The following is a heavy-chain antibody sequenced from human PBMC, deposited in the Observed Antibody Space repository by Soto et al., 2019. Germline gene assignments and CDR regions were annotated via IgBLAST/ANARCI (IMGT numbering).Heavy chain of an antibody. CDR3: ASDRERRAGIAAADERTGYFDY. D-gene: IGHD6-13*01. CDR1: GYTFTGYY. J-gene: IGHJ4*02. Sequence: ASVKVSCKASGYTFTGYYMHWVRQAPGQGLEWMGWINPNSGGTNYAQKFQGWVTMTRDTSISTAYMELSRLRSDDTAVYYCASDRERRAGIAAADERTGYFDYWGQGTLVTVSS. V-gene: IGHV1-2*04. CDR2: INPNSGGT.